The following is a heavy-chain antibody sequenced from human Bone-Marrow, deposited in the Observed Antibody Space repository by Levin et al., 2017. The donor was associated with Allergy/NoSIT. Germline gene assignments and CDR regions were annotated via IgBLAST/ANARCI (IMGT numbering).Heavy chain of an antibody. CDR2: MYTSGST. V-gene: IGHV4-4*07. CDR1: GASITDYY. J-gene: IGHJ6*02. Sequence: SETLSLTCTVSGASITDYYWTWIRQPAGKGLEWIGHMYTSGSTDYSPSLKSRVTMSVDTSKNQFSLKLRSVTAADPAVYYCARDNGGNGRGMDVWGQGTTATVSS. D-gene: IGHD4-23*01. CDR3: ARDNGGNGRGMDV.